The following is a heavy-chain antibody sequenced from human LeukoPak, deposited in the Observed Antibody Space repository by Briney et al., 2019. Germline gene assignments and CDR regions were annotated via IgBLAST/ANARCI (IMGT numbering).Heavy chain of an antibody. CDR2: ISYSGGST. D-gene: IGHD3-16*01. J-gene: IGHJ3*02. Sequence: GGSLRLSCAASGFTFSSYAMSWVRQAPGEGLEWVSDISYSGGSTYYADSVKGRFTISRDNSKNTVDLQMNSLRADDTAVYYCARGPTGGNAFDIWGQGTKVTVSS. CDR1: GFTFSSYA. CDR3: ARGPTGGNAFDI. V-gene: IGHV3-23*01.